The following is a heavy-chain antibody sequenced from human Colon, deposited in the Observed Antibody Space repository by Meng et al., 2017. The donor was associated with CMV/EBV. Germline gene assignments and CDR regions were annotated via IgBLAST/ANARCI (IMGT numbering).Heavy chain of an antibody. CDR2: IDPNGGGT. D-gene: IGHD2-2*01. V-gene: IGHV1-46*01. Sequence: ASVKVSCKASGYIFTTYYVHWVRQAPGQGLEWMGFIDPNGGGTSYKQNFQGRLTMTRDTSTSTVYMQLRSLTSEDTAVYYCVRDLRVVPAWGQGTLVTVSS. CDR1: GYIFTTYY. CDR3: VRDLRVVPA. J-gene: IGHJ4*02.